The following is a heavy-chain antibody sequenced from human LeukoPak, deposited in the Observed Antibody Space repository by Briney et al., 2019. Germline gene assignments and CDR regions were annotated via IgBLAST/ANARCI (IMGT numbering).Heavy chain of an antibody. D-gene: IGHD3-22*01. CDR1: GFTVSSNY. CDR2: ISGSGGST. CDR3: AKDLDYYDSSGYSIFDY. Sequence: GGSLRLSCAASGFTVSSNYMSWVRQAPGKGLEWVSAISGSGGSTYYADSVKGRFTISRDNSKNTLYLQMNSLRAEDTAVYYCAKDLDYYDSSGYSIFDYWGQGTLVTVSS. J-gene: IGHJ4*02. V-gene: IGHV3-23*01.